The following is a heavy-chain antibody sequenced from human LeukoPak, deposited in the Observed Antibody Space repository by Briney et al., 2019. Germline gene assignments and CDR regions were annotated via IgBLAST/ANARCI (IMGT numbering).Heavy chain of an antibody. CDR1: GGSISNYY. CDR2: ISYSGST. V-gene: IGHV4-59*08. J-gene: IGHJ6*02. CDR3: ARGPSREWARYDVDV. D-gene: IGHD2-8*01. Sequence: SETLSLTCTVSGGSISNYYWTWIRQSPGKGLEWIGYISYSGSTNYNPSLKNRITISSDPSTKQFSLRLSSVTAADTAVYYCARGPSREWARYDVDVWGPGATVTVSS.